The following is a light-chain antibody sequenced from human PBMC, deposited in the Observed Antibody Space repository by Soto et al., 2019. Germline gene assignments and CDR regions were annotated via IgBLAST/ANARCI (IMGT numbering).Light chain of an antibody. CDR3: AAWDNSLSGV. CDR2: NTN. Sequence: QPVLTQPPSASGTPGQRVTISCSGGSSNIGANYVYWYQLLPGTAPKLLIYNTNQRPSGVPDRFSGSKSGTSASLAISGLRSEDEGEYYCAAWDNSLSGVFGGGTQLTVL. J-gene: IGLJ3*02. CDR1: SSNIGANY. V-gene: IGLV1-47*02.